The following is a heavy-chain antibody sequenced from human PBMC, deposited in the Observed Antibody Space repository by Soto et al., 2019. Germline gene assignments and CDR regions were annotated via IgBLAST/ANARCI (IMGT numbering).Heavy chain of an antibody. Sequence: SLRLSCAASGFTFSSYGMHWVRQAPGKGLEWVAVISYGGSNKYYADSVKGRFTISRDNSKNTLYLQMNSLRAEDTAVYYCAKRQEMATITDYYYYYGMDVWGQGTTVTVSS. J-gene: IGHJ6*02. D-gene: IGHD5-12*01. CDR1: GFTFSSYG. CDR2: ISYGGSNK. CDR3: AKRQEMATITDYYYYYGMDV. V-gene: IGHV3-30*18.